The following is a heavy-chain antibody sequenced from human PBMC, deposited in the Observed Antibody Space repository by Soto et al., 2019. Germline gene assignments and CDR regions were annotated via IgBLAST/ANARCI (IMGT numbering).Heavy chain of an antibody. J-gene: IGHJ6*02. CDR3: ARLINTAYVTSSYYYYGMDV. V-gene: IGHV4-39*01. CDR1: GGLFSSYY. CDR2: IYYSGST. Sequence: PPETLPLTGPVPGGLFSSYYWRWIRSPPGKGLAWIGSIYYSGSTYYNPSLKSRVTISVDTSKNQFSLKLSSGTAADPAVYYRARLINTAYVTSSYYYYGMDVWGQGTTVTVSS. D-gene: IGHD5-18*01.